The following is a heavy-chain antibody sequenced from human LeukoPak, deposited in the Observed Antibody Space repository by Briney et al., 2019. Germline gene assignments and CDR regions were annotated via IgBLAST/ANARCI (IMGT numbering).Heavy chain of an antibody. D-gene: IGHD2-21*02. CDR1: GFTFSSYA. J-gene: IGHJ6*02. V-gene: IGHV3-30-3*01. Sequence: GGSLRLSCASSGFTFSSYAMHWVRQAPGKGLEWVAFISYDGSNKYYADSVKGRFTISRDNSKNTLYLQMNSLRAEDTAVYYCARKAYCGGDCYSDYYYGMDVWGQGTTVTVSS. CDR3: ARKAYCGGDCYSDYYYGMDV. CDR2: ISYDGSNK.